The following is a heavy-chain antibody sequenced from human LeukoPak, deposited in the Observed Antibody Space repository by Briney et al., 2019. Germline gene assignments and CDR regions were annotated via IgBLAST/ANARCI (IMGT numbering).Heavy chain of an antibody. CDR3: ARDNSVGDNAWRFDP. CDR1: GYTFTSYY. V-gene: IGHV1-46*01. CDR2: INPTGGST. Sequence: ASVKVSCKASGYTFTSYYMHWVRQAPGQGLEWMGLINPTGGSTGYAQKFQGRVTMTRDMSTSTDYMELSSLRSEDTAIYHCARDNSVGDNAWRFDPWGQGTLVTVSS. J-gene: IGHJ5*02. D-gene: IGHD1-26*01.